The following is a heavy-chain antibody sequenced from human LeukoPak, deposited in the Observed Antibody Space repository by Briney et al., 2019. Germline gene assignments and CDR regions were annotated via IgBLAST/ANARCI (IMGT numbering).Heavy chain of an antibody. V-gene: IGHV4-34*01. CDR1: GGSFSGYY. CDR3: ARGGWRLPSVV. J-gene: IGHJ6*04. Sequence: SETLSLTCTVYGGSFSGYYWSWIRQPPGKGRGWIGEINHSGSTNYNPSLKSRVTISVDTSKNQFSLKLSSVTAADTAVYYCARGGWRLPSVVWGKGTTVTVSS. CDR2: INHSGST. D-gene: IGHD2-15*01.